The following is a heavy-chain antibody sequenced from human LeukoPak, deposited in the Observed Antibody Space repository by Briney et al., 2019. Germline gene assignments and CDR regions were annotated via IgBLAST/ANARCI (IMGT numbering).Heavy chain of an antibody. D-gene: IGHD4-17*01. CDR1: GYSISSGYY. J-gene: IGHJ4*02. CDR2: IYHSGST. CDR3: ARTLYGDYGEYYFDY. Sequence: SETLSLTCTVSGYSISSGYYWGWIRQPPGQGLEWIGSIYHSGSTYYNPSLKSRVTISVDTSKNQFSLKLSSVTAADTAVYYCARTLYGDYGEYYFDYWGQGTLVTVSS. V-gene: IGHV4-38-2*02.